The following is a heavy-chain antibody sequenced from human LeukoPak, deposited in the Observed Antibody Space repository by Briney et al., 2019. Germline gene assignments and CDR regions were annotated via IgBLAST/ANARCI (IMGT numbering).Heavy chain of an antibody. CDR1: GTSITYGGYT. CDR3: ARAGPEAYDQQWLGYFDY. CDR2: IYYSGTT. J-gene: IGHJ4*02. D-gene: IGHD6-19*01. Sequence: SETLSLTCAVSGTSITYGGYTWNWIRQPPGKGLEWIGYIYYSGTTFYNPPLKSRVTMSLESAKNQLSLKLSSVTAADTAVYYCARAGPEAYDQQWLGYFDYWGQGTLVTVSS. V-gene: IGHV4-30-4*07.